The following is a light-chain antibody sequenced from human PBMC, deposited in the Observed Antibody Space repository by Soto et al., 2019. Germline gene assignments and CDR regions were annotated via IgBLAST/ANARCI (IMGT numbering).Light chain of an antibody. Sequence: DIQMTQSPSSVSASVGDRVTITCRASQGISSWLAWYQQKPGKAPKLLINAASSLQSGVPSRFSGSGAGTDFTRTFSRLQPEDFATYHWQQSNSFTWTFGQGTKVEIK. J-gene: IGKJ1*01. CDR2: AAS. CDR3: QQSNSFTWT. V-gene: IGKV1-12*01. CDR1: QGISSW.